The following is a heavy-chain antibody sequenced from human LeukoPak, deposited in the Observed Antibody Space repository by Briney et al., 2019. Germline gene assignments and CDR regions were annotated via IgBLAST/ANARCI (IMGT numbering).Heavy chain of an antibody. Sequence: ASVKVSCKASGYTFTSYYMHWVRQAPGQGLEWMGIINPSGGSTSYAQKFQGRVTMTRDMSTSTVYMELSSLRSEDTAVYYCARGRSIVVVTAIPPYYSDYWGQGTLVTVSS. D-gene: IGHD2-21*02. CDR3: ARGRSIVVVTAIPPYYSDY. CDR2: INPSGGST. CDR1: GYTFTSYY. J-gene: IGHJ4*02. V-gene: IGHV1-46*01.